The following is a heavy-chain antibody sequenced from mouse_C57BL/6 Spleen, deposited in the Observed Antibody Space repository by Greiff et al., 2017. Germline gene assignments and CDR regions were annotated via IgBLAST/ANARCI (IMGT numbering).Heavy chain of an antibody. CDR2: INPSSGYT. V-gene: IGHV1-7*01. CDR3: ATIYYDYDY. D-gene: IGHD2-4*01. J-gene: IGHJ2*01. Sequence: VQRVESGAELAKPGASVKLSCKASGYTFTSYWMHWVKQRPGQGLEWIGYINPSSGYTKYNQKFKDKATLTADKSSSTAYMQLSSLTYEDSAVYYCATIYYDYDYWGQGTTLTVSS. CDR1: GYTFTSYW.